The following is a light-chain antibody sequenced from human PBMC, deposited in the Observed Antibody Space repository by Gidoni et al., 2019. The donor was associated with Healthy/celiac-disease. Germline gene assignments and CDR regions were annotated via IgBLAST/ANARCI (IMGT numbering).Light chain of an antibody. CDR2: AAS. J-gene: IGKJ1*01. V-gene: IGKV1-39*01. CDR1: QSISIY. CDR3: QQSYSTLWT. Sequence: GDRVTITCRASQSISIYLNWYQQKPGKAPKLLIYAASSLQSGVPSRFSCRGSGTDFTLTISSLQPEDFATYYCQQSYSTLWTFXQXTKVEIK.